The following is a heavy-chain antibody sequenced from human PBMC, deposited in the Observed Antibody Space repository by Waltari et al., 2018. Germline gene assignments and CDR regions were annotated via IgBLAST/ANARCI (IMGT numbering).Heavy chain of an antibody. Sequence: QVQLQESGPGLVKPSETLSLTCAVSGYSISSGYYWGWIRQPPGKGLEWIGSIYHSGSTYYNPSLKSRVTISVDTSKNQFSLKLSSVTAADTAVYYCARDVRSSGWGVDYWGQGTLVTVSS. CDR2: IYHSGST. J-gene: IGHJ4*02. CDR3: ARDVRSSGWGVDY. V-gene: IGHV4-38-2*02. D-gene: IGHD6-19*01. CDR1: GYSISSGYY.